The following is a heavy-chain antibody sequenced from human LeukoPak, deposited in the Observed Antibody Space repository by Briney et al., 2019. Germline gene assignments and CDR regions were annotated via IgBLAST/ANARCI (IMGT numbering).Heavy chain of an antibody. CDR2: ITSDRSRT. Sequence: PGGSLRLSCAASGFTFSTYWMYWVRQAPGKGLGWVSRITSDRSRTTYADSVQGRYTISRDNAENTVYLEMNSLRGDETGGYYCSVGVGDHWGQGTLVTVFS. CDR1: GFTFSTYW. CDR3: SVGVGDH. J-gene: IGHJ4*02. D-gene: IGHD3-10*01. V-gene: IGHV3-74*01.